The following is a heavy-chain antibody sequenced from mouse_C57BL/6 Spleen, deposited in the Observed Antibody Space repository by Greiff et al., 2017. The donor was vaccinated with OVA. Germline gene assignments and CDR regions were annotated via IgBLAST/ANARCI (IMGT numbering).Heavy chain of an antibody. J-gene: IGHJ3*01. CDR2: IYPRSGNT. V-gene: IGHV1-81*01. CDR3: ARSDGSSFFFAY. D-gene: IGHD1-1*01. Sequence: QVQLQQSGAELARPGASVKLSCKASGYTFTSYGISWVKQRTGQGLEWIGEIYPRSGNTYYNEKFKGKATLTADKSSSTAYMELRSLTSEDSAVYFCARSDGSSFFFAYWGQGTLVTVSA. CDR1: GYTFTSYG.